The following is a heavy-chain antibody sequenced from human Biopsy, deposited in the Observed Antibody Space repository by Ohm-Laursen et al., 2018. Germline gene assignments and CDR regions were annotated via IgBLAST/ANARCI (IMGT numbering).Heavy chain of an antibody. Sequence: TLSLTCNVSGGAINNYYRSWIRQPAGKGLEWIGRIYPGGSTNYNPSLKSRVTMSVDTSKKQLSLRLRSVTAADTAMYYCASVVLGPTNDAFDLWGQGTMVVVSS. D-gene: IGHD3-22*01. CDR3: ASVVLGPTNDAFDL. V-gene: IGHV4-4*07. J-gene: IGHJ3*01. CDR2: IYPGGST. CDR1: GGAINNYY.